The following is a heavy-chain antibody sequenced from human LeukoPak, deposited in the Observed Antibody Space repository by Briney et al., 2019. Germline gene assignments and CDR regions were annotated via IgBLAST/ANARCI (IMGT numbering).Heavy chain of an antibody. CDR3: ARGCPNALDYYYLDY. J-gene: IGHJ4*02. Sequence: PSETLSLTCAVYVGSFSVYSWTWIRQPPGKGLEWIGEVHHSGSTNYNPSLKSRVTISVDTSKNQFSLKLSSVTAADTAMYYCARGCPNALDYYYLDYWGQGNLVTVSS. D-gene: IGHD4/OR15-4a*01. CDR2: VHHSGST. V-gene: IGHV4-34*01. CDR1: VGSFSVYS.